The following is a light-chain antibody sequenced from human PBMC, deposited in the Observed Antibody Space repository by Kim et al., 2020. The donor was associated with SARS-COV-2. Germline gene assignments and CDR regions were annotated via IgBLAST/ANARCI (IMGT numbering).Light chain of an antibody. V-gene: IGKV1-5*01. J-gene: IGKJ2*01. CDR3: QQYNLLYT. CDR2: HAS. CDR1: QSISSW. Sequence: DIQMTQSPSTLSASVGDRVTITCRASQSISSWLAWYQQKPGKAPKLLIYHASSLESGVPSRFSGSGSGTEFTLTISSLQPDDFATYYCQQYNLLYTFGQGTKLEI.